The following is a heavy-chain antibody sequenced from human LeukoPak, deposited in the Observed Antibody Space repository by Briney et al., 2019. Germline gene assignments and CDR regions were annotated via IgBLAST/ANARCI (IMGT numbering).Heavy chain of an antibody. D-gene: IGHD4-23*01. CDR3: TREQDREAAATVVGDY. V-gene: IGHV3-74*01. CDR1: GFTFSSYE. J-gene: IGHJ4*02. Sequence: GGSLRLSCAASGFTFSSYEMNWVRQTPGKGLVWVSRINVDGSSTSYADSVKGRFTISRDNAKNSLYLQMNSLRDEDTAVYYCTREQDREAAATVVGDYWGQGTLVTVSS. CDR2: INVDGSST.